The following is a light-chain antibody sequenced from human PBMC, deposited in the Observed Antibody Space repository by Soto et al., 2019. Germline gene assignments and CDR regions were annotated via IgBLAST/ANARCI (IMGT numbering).Light chain of an antibody. CDR2: KAS. CDR1: QTISSW. J-gene: IGKJ2*01. Sequence: DIQMTQSPSTLSASVGDRVTITCRASQTISSWLAWYQQKAGTAPKLLIYKASNLESGVPSRFSGSGSGTEFTLTISRLQPDDFATYYCQHYNSYPYSFGQGTKLEI. CDR3: QHYNSYPYS. V-gene: IGKV1-5*03.